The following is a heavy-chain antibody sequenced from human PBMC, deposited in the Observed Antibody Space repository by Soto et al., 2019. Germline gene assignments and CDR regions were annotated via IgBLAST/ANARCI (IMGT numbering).Heavy chain of an antibody. D-gene: IGHD6-13*01. CDR2: ISSSGSTI. CDR1: GFTFSRYE. Sequence: EVQLVESGGGLDQPGGSLGLSCAPSGFTFSRYEMNWVGQAPGKGLEWVSYISSSGSTIYYADSGKGRFTISRDNAKNSLYRQMDSLRAEDTAVYYCARDQEAGSFFPYYYGMDVWGQGTTVTVSS. J-gene: IGHJ6*02. V-gene: IGHV3-48*03. CDR3: ARDQEAGSFFPYYYGMDV.